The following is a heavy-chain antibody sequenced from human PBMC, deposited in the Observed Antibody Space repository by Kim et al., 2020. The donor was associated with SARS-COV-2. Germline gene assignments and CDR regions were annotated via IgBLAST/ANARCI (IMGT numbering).Heavy chain of an antibody. Sequence: NTYYADSVKGRFTLSRDNSKNTLYLQLSSRSPEDTAVYYCARIPARRIFDYWGQGTRVTVSS. CDR3: ARIPARRIFDY. J-gene: IGHJ4*02. D-gene: IGHD2-15*01. V-gene: IGHV3-23*01. CDR2: NT.